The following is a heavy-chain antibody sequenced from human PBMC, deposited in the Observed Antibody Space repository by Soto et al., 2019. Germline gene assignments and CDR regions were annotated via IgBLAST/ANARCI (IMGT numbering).Heavy chain of an antibody. CDR3: AARHFWSRPWTDRRLDY. CDR2: ISHSGNT. V-gene: IGHV4-61*03. J-gene: IGHJ4*02. Sequence: LSLTCTVSGGSISSGGYYWSWVRQPPEKGLEWIGQISHSGNTSYNPSLTSRVTISVDKSKSHFSLNLTSVTAADTAVYYCAARHFWSRPWTDRRLDYWGQGTLVTVSS. CDR1: GGSISSGGYY. D-gene: IGHD3-3*02.